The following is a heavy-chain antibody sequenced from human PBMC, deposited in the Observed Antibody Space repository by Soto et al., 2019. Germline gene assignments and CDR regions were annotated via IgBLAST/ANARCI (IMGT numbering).Heavy chain of an antibody. J-gene: IGHJ5*02. Sequence: ASVKVSCKGCGNAFTSQGISWVRRAPGEGLEWMGWISAYNGNTNYAQKLQGRVTMTTDTSTSTAYMELRSLRSDDTAVYYCARGGTYLNDRSRYPSHFFHPWGQ. CDR2: ISAYNGNT. CDR1: GNAFTSQG. V-gene: IGHV1-18*01. CDR3: ARGGTYLNDRSRYPSHFFHP. D-gene: IGHD3-22*01.